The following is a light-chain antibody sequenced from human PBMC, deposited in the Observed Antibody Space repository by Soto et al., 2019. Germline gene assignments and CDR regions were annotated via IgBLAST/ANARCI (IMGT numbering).Light chain of an antibody. CDR3: QQTFSLPRT. J-gene: IGKJ1*01. Sequence: DIQMTQSPSSLSASVGDRVTITCRATQTVNTFLNWYQKKPGESPKVLIYGASNLQSEVPSRFTGGGSGTEFTLTINSLQPEDSASYYCQQTFSLPRTFGQGTKVEI. CDR1: QTVNTF. CDR2: GAS. V-gene: IGKV1-39*01.